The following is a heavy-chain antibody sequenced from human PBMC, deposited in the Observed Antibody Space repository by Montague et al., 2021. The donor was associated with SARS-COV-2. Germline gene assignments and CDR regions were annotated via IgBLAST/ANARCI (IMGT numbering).Heavy chain of an antibody. D-gene: IGHD6-19*01. V-gene: IGHV4-39*07. CDR1: DGSISSGSYY. CDR3: ARERSSGWD. Sequence: SETLSPTSTVSDGSISSGSYYWGWIRQPPGKGLEWIGSIYYSGSTYKNPSLKSRVTLSVDTSENHFSLKLSSVTAADTAVYYCARERSSGWDWGQGTLVTVSS. CDR2: IYYSGST. J-gene: IGHJ4*02.